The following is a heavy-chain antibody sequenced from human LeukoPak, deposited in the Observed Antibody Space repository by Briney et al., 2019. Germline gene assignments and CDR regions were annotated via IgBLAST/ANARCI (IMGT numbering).Heavy chain of an antibody. J-gene: IGHJ6*03. CDR3: ARSPNCSRTSCYRYYYYYYMDA. Sequence: ASVKVSCKASGGTLSSYAISGVRQAPGRGLEWMGGIIPNFGTANYAQKFQGRVTITTDESTSTAYMELSSLRSEDTAVYYCARSPNCSRTSCYRYYYYYYMDAWGKGTTVTVSS. V-gene: IGHV1-69*05. CDR1: GGTLSSYA. CDR2: IIPNFGTA. D-gene: IGHD2-2*02.